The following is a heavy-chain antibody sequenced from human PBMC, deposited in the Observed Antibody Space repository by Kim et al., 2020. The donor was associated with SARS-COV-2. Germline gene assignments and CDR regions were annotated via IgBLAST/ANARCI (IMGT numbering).Heavy chain of an antibody. Sequence: GGSLRLSCAASGFTFSNYAMNWVRQAPGKGLEWVSRISGDGGGTYYADSVKGRFTISRDNSKDTLYLQMNSLRVDDTAVYYCAIPDSTRLYCLDDWGQGSLVTVSS. J-gene: IGHJ4*02. CDR1: GFTFSNYA. CDR2: ISGDGGGT. CDR3: AIPDSTRLYCLDD. D-gene: IGHD2-2*01. V-gene: IGHV3-23*01.